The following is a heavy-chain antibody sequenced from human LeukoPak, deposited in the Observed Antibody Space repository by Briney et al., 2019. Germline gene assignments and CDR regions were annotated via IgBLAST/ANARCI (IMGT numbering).Heavy chain of an antibody. CDR2: IYYSGST. CDR3: AGSEGYWYFDL. CDR1: GGSISSYY. Sequence: PSETLSLTCTVSGGSISSYYWSWIRQPPGKGLEWIGYIYYSGSTNYNPSLKSRVTISVDTSKNQFSLKLSSVTAADTAVYYSAGSEGYWYFDLWGRGTLVTVSS. J-gene: IGHJ2*01. V-gene: IGHV4-59*08.